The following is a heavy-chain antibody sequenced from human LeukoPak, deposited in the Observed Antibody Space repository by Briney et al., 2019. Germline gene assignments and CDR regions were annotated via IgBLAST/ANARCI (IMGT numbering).Heavy chain of an antibody. V-gene: IGHV1-18*01. J-gene: IGHJ3*02. CDR2: ISAYNGNT. Sequence: ASVKVSCKASGYTFTSYGISWVRQAPGQGLEWMGWISAYNGNTNYAQKLQGRVTMTTDTSTSAAYMELRSLRSDDTAVYYYARGCTNGVCYYGDAFDIWGQGTMVTVSS. CDR3: ARGCTNGVCYYGDAFDI. D-gene: IGHD2-8*01. CDR1: GYTFTSYG.